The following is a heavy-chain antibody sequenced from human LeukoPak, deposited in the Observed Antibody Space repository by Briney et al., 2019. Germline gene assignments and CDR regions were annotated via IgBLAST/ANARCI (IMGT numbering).Heavy chain of an antibody. CDR3: ATGGEDIVVVPAPEDI. D-gene: IGHD2-2*01. J-gene: IGHJ3*02. V-gene: IGHV1-69*06. CDR2: IIPIFGTA. CDR1: GGTFSSYA. Sequence: ASVKVSCKASGGTFSSYAISWVRQAPGQGLEWMGRIIPIFGTANYAQKFQGRVTITADKSTSTAYMELSSLRSEDTAVYYCATGGEDIVVVPAPEDIWGQGTMVTVSS.